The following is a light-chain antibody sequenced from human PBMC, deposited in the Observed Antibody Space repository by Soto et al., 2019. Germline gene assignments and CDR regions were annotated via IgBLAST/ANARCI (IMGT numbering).Light chain of an antibody. CDR2: EVR. Sequence: QSVLTQPASVSGSPGQSITISCTGTSSDIGAYNHTSSYQQNPGKATQLIIYEVRNRPSGLSKRFSASKSGNAAPLTIPGLHAEDEADYFCCSFTTSSTLVFGTGTKLTVL. CDR1: SSDIGAYNH. V-gene: IGLV2-14*01. J-gene: IGLJ1*01. CDR3: CSFTTSSTLV.